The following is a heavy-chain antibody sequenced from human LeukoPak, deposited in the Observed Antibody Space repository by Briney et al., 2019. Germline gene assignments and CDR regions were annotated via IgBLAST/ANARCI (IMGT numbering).Heavy chain of an antibody. D-gene: IGHD3-16*02. Sequence: ASVKGSCKASVYTFTGYYMHWVRQAPGQGLEWRGWINPNNGGTNYAQKFQGRVTMTRDTSISTAYMELSRLRSDDTAVYYCASYSGLRLGELSLYLIDYWGQGTLVTVSS. CDR1: VYTFTGYY. CDR3: ASYSGLRLGELSLYLIDY. CDR2: INPNNGGT. V-gene: IGHV1-2*02. J-gene: IGHJ4*02.